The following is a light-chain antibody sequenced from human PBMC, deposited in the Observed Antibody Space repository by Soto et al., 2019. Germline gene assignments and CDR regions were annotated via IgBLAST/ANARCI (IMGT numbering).Light chain of an antibody. CDR2: GAS. V-gene: IGKV3-20*01. CDR3: QQYGNSPRT. Sequence: EIVLTQSPGTLSLSPGERATLSCRASQSVSSIYLAWYQQKPGQAPRLLIYGASSRATGIPDRFSGSGSGTDFTLTISRLEPEDFAVYYCQQYGNSPRTCGGGTKVEIK. J-gene: IGKJ4*01. CDR1: QSVSSIY.